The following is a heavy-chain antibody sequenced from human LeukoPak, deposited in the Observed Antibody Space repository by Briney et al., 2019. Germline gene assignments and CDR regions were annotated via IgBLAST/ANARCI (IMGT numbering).Heavy chain of an antibody. J-gene: IGHJ5*02. CDR2: ISSSSSYI. V-gene: IGHV3-21*05. CDR1: GFTFSSYS. Sequence: NPGGSLRLSCAASGFTFSSYSMNWVRQAPGKGLEWVSYISSSSSYIYYADSVKGRFTISKDNAKNSLYLQMNSLRAEDTAVYYCARDTLDRSWFDPWGQGTLVAVSS. D-gene: IGHD2/OR15-2a*01. CDR3: ARDTLDRSWFDP.